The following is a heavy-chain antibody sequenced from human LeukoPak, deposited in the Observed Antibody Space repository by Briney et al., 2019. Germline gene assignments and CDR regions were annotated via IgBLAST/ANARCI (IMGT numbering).Heavy chain of an antibody. D-gene: IGHD2-15*01. CDR2: ISGSGGST. CDR3: AKDRKVDDAFDI. J-gene: IGHJ3*02. V-gene: IGHV3-23*01. Sequence: SGGSLRLSCAAPGFTFSSYAMSWVGQAPGKGLGGVSAISGSGGSTYYADSVKGRFTISRDNSKNTLYLQMNSLRAEDTAVYFCAKDRKVDDAFDIWGQGTMVTVSS. CDR1: GFTFSSYA.